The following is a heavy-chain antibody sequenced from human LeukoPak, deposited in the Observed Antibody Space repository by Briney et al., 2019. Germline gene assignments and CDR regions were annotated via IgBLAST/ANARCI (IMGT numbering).Heavy chain of an antibody. CDR3: ARDPYSGNYGAYYYYMDV. Sequence: GGSLRLSCAASGFTFSSYNMNWVRQAPGKGLEWVSSITSSSSYIYYADSVKGRFTISRDNAKNSLYLQMDSRRVEDTAEYYCARDPYSGNYGAYYYYMDVWGKGTTVTVSS. J-gene: IGHJ6*03. CDR1: GFTFSSYN. D-gene: IGHD1-26*01. V-gene: IGHV3-21*06. CDR2: ITSSSSYI.